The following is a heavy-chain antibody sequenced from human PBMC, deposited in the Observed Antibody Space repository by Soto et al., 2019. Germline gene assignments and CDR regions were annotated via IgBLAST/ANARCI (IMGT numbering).Heavy chain of an antibody. CDR1: GGSVSSGGYY. CDR2: IHYSGIS. Sequence: QLQLQESGPGLVKPSETLSLICNVSGGSVSSGGYYWAWIRQPPGKGLEWIASIHYSGISYYNPSLKSKLLISLDTCTNQFSLNLNSVTAADTAVYYCARGNWNFDSWGQGTLVTVSS. J-gene: IGHJ4*02. V-gene: IGHV4-39*01. D-gene: IGHD3-3*01. CDR3: ARGNWNFDS.